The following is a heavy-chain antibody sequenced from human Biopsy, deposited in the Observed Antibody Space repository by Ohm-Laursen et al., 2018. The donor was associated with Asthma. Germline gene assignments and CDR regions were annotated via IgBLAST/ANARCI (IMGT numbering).Heavy chain of an antibody. V-gene: IGHV3-30*18. D-gene: IGHD1-1*01. J-gene: IGHJ3*02. CDR1: GLVFRTFG. Sequence: SLRLSCAASGLVFRTFGMHWVRQAPGKGLEWVTFISYDANVAYYADSVKGRFTISRDNSKNTLYLQMNSLRAEDTAVYYCAKESGSNYAFDIWGQGTMVTVSS. CDR3: AKESGSNYAFDI. CDR2: ISYDANVA.